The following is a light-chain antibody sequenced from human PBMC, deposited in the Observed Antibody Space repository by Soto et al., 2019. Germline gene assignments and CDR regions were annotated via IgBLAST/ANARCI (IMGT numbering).Light chain of an antibody. J-gene: IGLJ2*01. CDR1: SSDVGGYNY. V-gene: IGLV2-14*01. CDR2: DVS. CDR3: SSYTSSSTVV. Sequence: QFALTQPASVSGSPGQSITISCTGTSSDVGGYNYVSWYQQHPGKAPKLMIYDVSNRPSWVSNRFSGSKSGNTASLTISGLQAEDEADYYCSSYTSSSTVVFGGGTKLTVL.